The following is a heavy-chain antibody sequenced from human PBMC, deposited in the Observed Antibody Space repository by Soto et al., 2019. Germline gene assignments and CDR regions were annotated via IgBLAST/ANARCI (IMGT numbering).Heavy chain of an antibody. D-gene: IGHD1-20*01. J-gene: IGHJ4*02. V-gene: IGHV4-30-2*01. CDR1: SASMKGGVNS. CDR2: VHHTGST. Sequence: PSESLSITGPVCSASMKGGVNSWNFSHQPPGKGLEWIGYVHHTGSTYYPPSLTSRVTISLDRSKTEFSLTLPSVTDADTAVYSCARTDVYTSQGDYFDSRGQRVLVTVSS. CDR3: ARTDVYTSQGDYFDS.